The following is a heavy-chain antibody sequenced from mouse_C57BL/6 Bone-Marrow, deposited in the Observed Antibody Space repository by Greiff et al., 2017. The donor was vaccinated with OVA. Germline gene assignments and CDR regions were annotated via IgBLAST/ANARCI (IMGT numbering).Heavy chain of an antibody. CDR3: ARAGESNSNYRVYYYAMDY. Sequence: VQLQQSGPVLVKPGASVKMSCKASGYTFTDYYMNWVKQSHGKSLEWIGVINPYNGGTSYNQKFKGTATLTVDKSSSQAYMELNSLTSEDSVVYYCARAGESNSNYRVYYYAMDYWGQGTSVTVSS. J-gene: IGHJ4*01. CDR2: INPYNGGT. CDR1: GYTFTDYY. D-gene: IGHD2-5*01. V-gene: IGHV1-19*01.